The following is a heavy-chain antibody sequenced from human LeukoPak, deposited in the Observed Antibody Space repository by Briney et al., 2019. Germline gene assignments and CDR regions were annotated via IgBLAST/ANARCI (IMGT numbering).Heavy chain of an antibody. CDR2: INPNSGGT. CDR1: GYTLTELS. D-gene: IGHD3-22*01. J-gene: IGHJ4*02. V-gene: IGHV1-2*02. Sequence: ASVKVSCKVSGYTLTELSMHWVRQAPGQGLEWMGWINPNSGGTNYAQKFQGRVTMTRDTSISTAYMELSRLRSDDTAVYYCARGDSSGYLNLDYWGQGTLVTVSS. CDR3: ARGDSSGYLNLDY.